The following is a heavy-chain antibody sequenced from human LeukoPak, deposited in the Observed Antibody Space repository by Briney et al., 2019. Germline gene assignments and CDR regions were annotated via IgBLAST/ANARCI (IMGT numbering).Heavy chain of an antibody. CDR3: ARGRPHTAMVGVRYYGMDV. CDR1: GGSFSGYY. Sequence: SETLSLTCAVYGGSFSGYYWSWIRQPPGKGLEWIGEINHSGSTNYNPSLKSRVTISVDTSKNQFSLKLSSVTAADTAVYYCARGRPHTAMVGVRYYGMDVWGQGTTVTVSS. CDR2: INHSGST. V-gene: IGHV4-34*01. D-gene: IGHD5-18*01. J-gene: IGHJ6*02.